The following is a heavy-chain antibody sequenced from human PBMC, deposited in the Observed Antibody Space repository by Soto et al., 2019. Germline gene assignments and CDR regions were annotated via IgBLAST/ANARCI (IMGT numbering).Heavy chain of an antibody. CDR1: GGSISSYY. J-gene: IGHJ4*02. V-gene: IGHV4-59*01. CDR3: ARASPYGDYALDY. CDR2: ISYSGST. D-gene: IGHD4-17*01. Sequence: SETLSLTCTVSGGSISSYYWIWIRQPPGKGLEWIGYISYSGSTNYNPSLKSRPTISVDTSKNQFSLKLRSVTAADTAVYYCARASPYGDYALDYWGQGTLVTVSS.